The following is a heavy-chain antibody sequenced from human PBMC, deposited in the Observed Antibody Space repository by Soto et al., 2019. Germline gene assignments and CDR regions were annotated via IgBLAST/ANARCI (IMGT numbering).Heavy chain of an antibody. D-gene: IGHD2-8*01. V-gene: IGHV4-59*01. J-gene: IGHJ1*01. CDR3: ARDMHAGFTHYFDH. Sequence: PSETLSLTCVVSGVSITSYHWSWIRQFHGKGLEWTAYTAYTGNTNSNPPIKSRVTISMDTSKNQLSLKLTSMTAADTDVYYCARDMHAGFTHYFDHWGKGTLVTVS. CDR2: TAYTGNT. CDR1: GVSITSYH.